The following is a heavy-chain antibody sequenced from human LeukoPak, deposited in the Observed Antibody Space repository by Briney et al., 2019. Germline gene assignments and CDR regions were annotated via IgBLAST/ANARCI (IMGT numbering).Heavy chain of an antibody. CDR1: GGSISSRSHY. J-gene: IGHJ4*02. CDR2: IYYSGTT. CDR3: ARRNDYDFWSGNQYYFDY. Sequence: SETLSLTCSVSGGSISSRSHYWGWIRQSPGKGLEWIGTIYYSGTTFYNPSLQSRVSISVDTSRNQFFLRLNSVTAADTAVYYCARRNDYDFWSGNQYYFDYWGQGTLVTVSS. V-gene: IGHV4-39*01. D-gene: IGHD3-3*01.